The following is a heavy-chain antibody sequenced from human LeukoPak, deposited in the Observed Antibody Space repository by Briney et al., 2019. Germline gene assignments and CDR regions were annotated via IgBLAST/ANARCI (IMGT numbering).Heavy chain of an antibody. CDR2: ISYDGSNK. CDR1: GFTLSSYG. D-gene: IGHD6-13*01. Sequence: GRSLRLSCAASGFTLSSYGMHWVRQAPGKGLEWVAVISYDGSNKYYADSVKGRFTIYRDNSKNTLYLQMNSLRAEDTAVYYCAKPKTRPYSSSWYALDYWGQGTLVTVSS. CDR3: AKPKTRPYSSSWYALDY. J-gene: IGHJ4*02. V-gene: IGHV3-30*18.